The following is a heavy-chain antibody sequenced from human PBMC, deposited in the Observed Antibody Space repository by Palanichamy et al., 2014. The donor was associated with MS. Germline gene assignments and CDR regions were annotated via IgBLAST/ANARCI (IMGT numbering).Heavy chain of an antibody. J-gene: IGHJ3*02. CDR1: GFTFFTYA. Sequence: VQVVESGGGLVQPGGSLRLSCEASGFTFFTYAMSWVRQAPGNGPEWVSSISGSGENTYYADSVKGRFTISRDNSKTTVFLQMSSLRAEDTAVYYCVKDPLTMVVVEHPLDIWGQGTMVTVSS. CDR2: ISGSGENT. V-gene: IGHV3-23*04. D-gene: IGHD3-22*01. CDR3: VKDPLTMVVVEHPLDI.